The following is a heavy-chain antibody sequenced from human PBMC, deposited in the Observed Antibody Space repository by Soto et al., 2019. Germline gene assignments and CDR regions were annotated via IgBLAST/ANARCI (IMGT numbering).Heavy chain of an antibody. D-gene: IGHD6-19*01. J-gene: IGHJ4*02. Sequence: GGSLRLSCAASGFSFNSFVMNWVRQAPGKGLEWVSSISGSGDRTYYADSVKGRFTISRDSSKNTLYLQMNSLRAEDTAMYYCAKDPYSGASFSSAIDYWGQGTLVTVSS. CDR3: AKDPYSGASFSSAIDY. CDR1: GFSFNSFV. V-gene: IGHV3-23*01. CDR2: ISGSGDRT.